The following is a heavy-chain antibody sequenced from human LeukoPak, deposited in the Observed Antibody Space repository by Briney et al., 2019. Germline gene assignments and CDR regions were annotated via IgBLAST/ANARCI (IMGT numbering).Heavy chain of an antibody. V-gene: IGHV3-7*01. D-gene: IGHD3-16*01. J-gene: IGHJ1*01. CDR3: ARDPYNNYDYDWEPLAEYFQH. CDR2: IKQDGSEK. CDR1: GFTFSSYW. Sequence: PGGSLRLSCAASGFTFSSYWMSWVRQAPGKGLEWVANIKQDGSEKYYVDSVKGRFTISRDNAKNSLYLQMNSLRAEDTAVYYCARDPYNNYDYDWEPLAEYFQHWGQGTLVTVSS.